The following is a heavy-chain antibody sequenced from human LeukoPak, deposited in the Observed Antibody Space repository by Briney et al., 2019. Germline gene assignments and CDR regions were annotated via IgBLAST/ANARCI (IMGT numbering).Heavy chain of an antibody. V-gene: IGHV3-30*18. CDR2: ISYDGSNK. D-gene: IGHD4-11*01. J-gene: IGHJ6*02. CDR1: GFTFSSYG. Sequence: PGGSLRLSCAASGFTFSSYGMHWVRQAPGKGLEWVAVISYDGSNKYYADSVKGRFTISRDNSKNTLYLQMNSLRAEDTAVYYCAKDLSLQAIAYYCYYGMDVWGQGTTVTVSS. CDR3: AKDLSLQAIAYYCYYGMDV.